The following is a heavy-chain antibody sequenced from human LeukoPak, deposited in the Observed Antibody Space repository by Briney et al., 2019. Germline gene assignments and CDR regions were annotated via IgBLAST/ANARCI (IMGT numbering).Heavy chain of an antibody. Sequence: SETLSLTCTVSGGSISSSNYYWSWIRQPPGKGLEWIGYIYRFGNTDYNPSLMRRVTISLDTSKKQLSLNLTSVTAADTAVYYCAGRGQRYFRDWGQGTPVTVSS. CDR2: IYRFGNT. CDR3: AGRGQRYFRD. CDR1: GGSISSSNYY. V-gene: IGHV4-61*05. J-gene: IGHJ1*01.